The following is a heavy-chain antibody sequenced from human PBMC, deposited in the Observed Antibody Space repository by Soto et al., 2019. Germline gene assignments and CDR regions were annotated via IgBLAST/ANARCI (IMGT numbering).Heavy chain of an antibody. J-gene: IGHJ5*02. V-gene: IGHV3-23*01. Sequence: GGSLRLSCAASGFTFSSYAMSWVRQAPGKGLEWVSGISGSGGTTYYADSVKGRFTISRDNSKNTLYLQMNSLRAEDTAVYYCAKDPSWTTENWFDPWGQGTLVTVSS. CDR1: GFTFSSYA. CDR3: AKDPSWTTENWFDP. D-gene: IGHD4-17*01. CDR2: ISGSGGTT.